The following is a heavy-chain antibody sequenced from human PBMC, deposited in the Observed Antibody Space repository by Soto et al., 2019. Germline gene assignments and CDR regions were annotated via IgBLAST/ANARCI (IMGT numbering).Heavy chain of an antibody. V-gene: IGHV4-61*08. CDR2: VAYSGST. CDR3: ARGIEGWYQGRYYYGMDV. Sequence: SETLSLTCTVSGASISVVVYYWSWIRQHPGTCLERIGYVAYSGSTDCKPSLKSRVTISVDTSKNQFSLKLSSVTAADTAAYYCARGIEGWYQGRYYYGMDVWGQGTTVTVS. D-gene: IGHD6-19*01. J-gene: IGHJ6*02. CDR1: GASISVVVYY.